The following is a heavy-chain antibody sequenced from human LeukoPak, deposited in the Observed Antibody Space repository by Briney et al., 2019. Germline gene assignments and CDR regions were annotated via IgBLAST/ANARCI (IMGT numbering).Heavy chain of an antibody. J-gene: IGHJ6*02. V-gene: IGHV4-31*03. Sequence: SQTLSLTCTVSGGSISSGGYYWSWIRQYTEKGLEWIGYIYYSGSTYYNPSLKSRVTISVDTSKNQFSLKLSSVTAADTAVYYCARAAGYYDILTGNYGMDVWGQGTTVTVSS. CDR1: GGSISSGGYY. D-gene: IGHD3-9*01. CDR3: ARAAGYYDILTGNYGMDV. CDR2: IYYSGST.